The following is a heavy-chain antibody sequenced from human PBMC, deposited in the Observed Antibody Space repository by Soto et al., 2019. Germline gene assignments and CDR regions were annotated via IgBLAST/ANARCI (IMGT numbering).Heavy chain of an antibody. CDR2: TNPSDGST. D-gene: IGHD3-10*02. CDR1: GYSLTSHY. V-gene: IGHV1-46*01. Sequence: ASLKVSCKASGYSLTSHYIHWVRQAPGQGLEWMGITNPSDGSTSYAQKFQGRVTMTSDTSTSTVYMEMSRLRSEDTAMYYCARSYVMSRSFDLWGQRTL. J-gene: IGHJ4*02. CDR3: ARSYVMSRSFDL.